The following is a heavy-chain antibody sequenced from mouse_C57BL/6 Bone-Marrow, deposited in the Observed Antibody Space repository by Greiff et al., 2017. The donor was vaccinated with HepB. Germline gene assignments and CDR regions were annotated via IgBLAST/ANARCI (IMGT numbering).Heavy chain of an antibody. J-gene: IGHJ3*01. Sequence: EVQLQHSGAELVKPGASVKLSCTASGFNIKDYYMHWVKQRTEQGLEWIGRIDPEDGETKYAPKFQGKATITADTSSNTAYLQLSSLTSEDTAVYYCARIFDGYYEAYWGQGTLVTVSA. V-gene: IGHV14-2*01. CDR2: IDPEDGET. CDR1: GFNIKDYY. CDR3: ARIFDGYYEAY. D-gene: IGHD2-3*01.